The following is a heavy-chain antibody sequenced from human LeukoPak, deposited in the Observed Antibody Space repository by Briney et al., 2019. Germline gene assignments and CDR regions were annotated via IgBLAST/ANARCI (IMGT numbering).Heavy chain of an antibody. CDR3: ARGAFCGGDCYFFDS. J-gene: IGHJ4*02. CDR1: GYAFATYA. D-gene: IGHD2-21*02. CDR2: SDAGNGNT. V-gene: IGHV1-3*02. Sequence: ASVKVSCKASGYAFATYAIHWVRQAPGQRLEWMGWSDAGNGNTKYSQEFQGRVTITRDTSATTAYMELSSLRSEDMAIYYCARGAFCGGDCYFFDSWGQGTLVTVSS.